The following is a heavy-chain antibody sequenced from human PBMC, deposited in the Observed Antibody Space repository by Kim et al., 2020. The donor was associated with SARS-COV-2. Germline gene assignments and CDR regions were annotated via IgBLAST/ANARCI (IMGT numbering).Heavy chain of an antibody. V-gene: IGHV1-8*01. J-gene: IGHJ6*03. CDR2: MNPNSGNT. CDR1: GYTFTSYD. Sequence: ASVKVSCKASGYTFTSYDINWVRQATEQGLEWMGWMNPNSGNTGYAQKFQGRVTMTRNTSISTAYMELSSLRSEDTAVYYCARGRVEQWLVFDNRYYYMDVWGKGTTVTISS. CDR3: ARGRVEQWLVFDNRYYYMDV. D-gene: IGHD6-19*01.